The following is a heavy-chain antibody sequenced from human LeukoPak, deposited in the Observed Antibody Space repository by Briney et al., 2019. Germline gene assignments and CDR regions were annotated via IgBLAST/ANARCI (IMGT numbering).Heavy chain of an antibody. CDR1: GYRFTSYC. Sequence: GESLKISCKGSGYRFTSYCIGWVRQRPGKGLEWMGIIYPGDSDTRYSPSFQGQVTISADKSSSTAYLQWSSLKASDTAIYYCARQLGNYRPDQWGQGTLVTVSS. V-gene: IGHV5-51*01. CDR3: ARQLGNYRPDQ. J-gene: IGHJ4*02. CDR2: IYPGDSDT. D-gene: IGHD4-11*01.